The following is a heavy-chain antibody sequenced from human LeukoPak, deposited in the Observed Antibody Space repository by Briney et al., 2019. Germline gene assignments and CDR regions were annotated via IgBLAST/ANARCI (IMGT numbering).Heavy chain of an antibody. D-gene: IGHD3-22*01. CDR3: AKGYYYDSSGYYPLSYIDY. Sequence: GGSLRLSCVTSGFMLSNFEMNWVRQPPGKGLEWGSHMSTGTYKAYADSVKGRFTISRDNSKNTLYLQMNSLRAEDTAVYYCAKGYYYDSSGYYPLSYIDYWGQGTLVTVSS. CDR1: GFMLSNFE. V-gene: IGHV3-23*05. CDR2: MSTGTYK. J-gene: IGHJ4*02.